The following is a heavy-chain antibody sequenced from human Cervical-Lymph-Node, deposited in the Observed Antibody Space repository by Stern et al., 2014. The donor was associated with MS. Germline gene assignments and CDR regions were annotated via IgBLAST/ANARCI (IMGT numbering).Heavy chain of an antibody. Sequence: EVQLVQSGGGLVKPGGSLGLSCAASGFTFSSYSMNWVPQAQGTGLEWVSSISSGSSYTYYADSVKGRFTISRDNAKKSLYLQVNSLRAEDTAVYYCAREVVAGTPDSWGQGTLVTVSS. CDR3: AREVVAGTPDS. V-gene: IGHV3-21*01. CDR1: GFTFSSYS. D-gene: IGHD6-19*01. J-gene: IGHJ4*02. CDR2: ISSGSSYT.